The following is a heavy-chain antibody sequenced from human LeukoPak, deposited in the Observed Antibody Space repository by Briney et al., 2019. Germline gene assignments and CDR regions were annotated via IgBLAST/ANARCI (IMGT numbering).Heavy chain of an antibody. CDR1: GFTFSASA. CDR2: VRSKADSYAT. V-gene: IGHV3-73*01. Sequence: PGGSLRLSCAASGFTFSASAMHWVRQASGKGLEWVGRVRSKADSYATAYAASLKGTFTISRDDSKNTAYLQMNSLKTEDTAVYYCTRHMGNAATRFDYWGQGTLVTVSS. CDR3: TRHMGNAATRFDY. D-gene: IGHD7-27*01. J-gene: IGHJ4*02.